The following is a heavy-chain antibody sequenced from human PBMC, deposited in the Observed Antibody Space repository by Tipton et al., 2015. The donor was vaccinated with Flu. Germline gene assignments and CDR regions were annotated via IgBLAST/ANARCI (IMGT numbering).Heavy chain of an antibody. D-gene: IGHD2-15*01. CDR1: GFTFSSYA. J-gene: IGHJ6*02. CDR3: AKDLKKYCRGGSCYWDYYGMDV. CDR2: IGGTVDHT. V-gene: IGHV3-23*01. Sequence: SLRLSCAASGFTFSSYAMSWVRQAPGKGLEWVSVIGGTVDHTYYADSVKGRFTISRDDSKNTLYLQMNSLRAEDTAVYYCAKDLKKYCRGGSCYWDYYGMDVWGQGTTVTVSS.